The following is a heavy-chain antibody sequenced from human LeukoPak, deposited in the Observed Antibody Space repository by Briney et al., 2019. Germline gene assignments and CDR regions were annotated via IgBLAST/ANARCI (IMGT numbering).Heavy chain of an antibody. V-gene: IGHV4-59*08. Sequence: SETLSLTCTVSGGSISPYFWSWIRQPPGKGLEWIGYIYYSGSTNYNPSLKGRVTISVDTSKNQFSLKLSSVTAADTAVYYCARRQTYFDYWGQGTLVTVSS. J-gene: IGHJ4*02. CDR2: IYYSGST. CDR1: GGSISPYF. CDR3: ARRQTYFDY.